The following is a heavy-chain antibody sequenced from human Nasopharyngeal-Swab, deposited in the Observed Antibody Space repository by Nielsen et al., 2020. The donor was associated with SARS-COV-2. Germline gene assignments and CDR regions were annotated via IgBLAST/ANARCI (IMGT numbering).Heavy chain of an antibody. J-gene: IGHJ4*02. D-gene: IGHD2-2*01. CDR3: AKCSSRCYALHY. Sequence: GSLRLSCAASGFTFSHYGMHWVRQAPGKGLEWVAAISYDGSNKRYVDTVKGRFTISRDNSNNTLYLEVDSLRAEDTAVYYCAKCSSRCYALHYWGQGTLVTVSS. CDR1: GFTFSHYG. V-gene: IGHV3-30*18. CDR2: ISYDGSNK.